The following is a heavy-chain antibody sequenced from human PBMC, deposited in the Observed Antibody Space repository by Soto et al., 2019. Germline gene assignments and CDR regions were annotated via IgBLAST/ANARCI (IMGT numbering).Heavy chain of an antibody. CDR3: VKDQYSGSDYFLMDV. Sequence: PSETLSLTCTVSGGSISSGDYYWSWIRQPPGKGLEWIGYIYYSGSTYYNPSLKSRVTISRDNSRNTLYLQMSSLTADDTAVYYCVKDQYSGSDYFLMDVWGQGTTVTVSS. D-gene: IGHD5-12*01. CDR1: GGSISSGDYY. CDR2: IYYSGST. J-gene: IGHJ6*02. V-gene: IGHV4-30-4*01.